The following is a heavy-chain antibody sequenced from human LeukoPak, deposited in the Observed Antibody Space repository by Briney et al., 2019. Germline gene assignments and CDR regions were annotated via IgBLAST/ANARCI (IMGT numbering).Heavy chain of an antibody. CDR2: IIPIFGTA. V-gene: IGHV1-69*05. J-gene: IGHJ4*02. D-gene: IGHD3-10*01. CDR3: ARGDLYGSGTVDY. CDR1: GGTFSSYA. Sequence: SVKVSCKASGGTFSSYAISWVRQAPGQGLEWMGRIIPIFGTANYAQKFQGRVTITTDESTSIAYMELSSLRSEDTAVYYCARGDLYGSGTVDYWGQGTLVTVSS.